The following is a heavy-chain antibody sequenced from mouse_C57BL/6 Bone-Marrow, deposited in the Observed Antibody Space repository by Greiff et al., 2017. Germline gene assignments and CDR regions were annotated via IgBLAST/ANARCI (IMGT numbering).Heavy chain of an antibody. CDR1: GFTFSSYA. V-gene: IGHV5-4*01. CDR2: ISDGGSYT. J-gene: IGHJ4*01. CDR3: ARLDYYAMDY. Sequence: EVQLMESGGGLVKPGGSLKLSCAASGFTFSSYAMPWVRQTPEKRLEWVATISDGGSYTYYPDNVKGRFTISRDNAKNNLYLQMSQLKSEDAAMYYCARLDYYAMDYGGRGTSVTVSA.